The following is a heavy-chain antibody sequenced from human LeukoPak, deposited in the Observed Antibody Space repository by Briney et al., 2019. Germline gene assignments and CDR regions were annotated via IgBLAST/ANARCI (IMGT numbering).Heavy chain of an antibody. Sequence: SETLSLTCAVYGGSFSGYYWSWIRQPPGKGLEWIGEINHSGSTNYNPSLKSRVTISVDTSKNQFSLKLSSVTAADTAVYYCARGTAMVDYVIDYWGQGTPVTVSS. D-gene: IGHD5-18*01. V-gene: IGHV4-34*01. CDR2: INHSGST. CDR1: GGSFSGYY. J-gene: IGHJ4*02. CDR3: ARGTAMVDYVIDY.